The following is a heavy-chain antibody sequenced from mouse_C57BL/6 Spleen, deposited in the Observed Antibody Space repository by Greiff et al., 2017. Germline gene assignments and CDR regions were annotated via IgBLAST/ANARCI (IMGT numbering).Heavy chain of an antibody. V-gene: IGHV1-55*01. CDR2: IYPGSGST. Sequence: QVQLQQPGAELVKPGASVKMSCKASGYTFTSYWITWVKQRPGQGLEWIGDIYPGSGSTNYNEKFKSKATLTVDTSSSTAYMQLSSLTSEDSAVYYCARGEDWDEGDWYFDVWGTGTTVTVSS. J-gene: IGHJ1*03. CDR1: GYTFTSYW. D-gene: IGHD4-1*01. CDR3: ARGEDWDEGDWYFDV.